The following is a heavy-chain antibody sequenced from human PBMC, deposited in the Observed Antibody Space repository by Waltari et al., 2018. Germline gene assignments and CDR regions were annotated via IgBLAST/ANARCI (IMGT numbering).Heavy chain of an antibody. V-gene: IGHV1-46*01. CDR2: TNPSGGRT. J-gene: IGHJ4*02. CDR1: GYTFTSYY. Sequence: QVQLVQSGAEVKKPGASVKVSCKASGYTFTSYYMHWVRQAPGQGLEWMGITNPSGGRTSDAQKFQGRVTMTRDTSTSTVYMELSSLRSEDTAVYYCAREAHEDRSRSRARYNWTPFGYWGQGTLVTVSS. D-gene: IGHD1-1*01. CDR3: AREAHEDRSRSRARYNWTPFGY.